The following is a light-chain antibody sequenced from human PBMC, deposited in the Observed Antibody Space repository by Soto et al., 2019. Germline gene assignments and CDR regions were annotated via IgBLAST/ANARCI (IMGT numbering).Light chain of an antibody. Sequence: IRMTQSPSSLSASVEDTVTITCRASQSISTFVSWFQQMPGQAPRLLIFAASSLQSGVPPRFRGSGSGTDFTLTINSLQPEDFATYYCQQSYSPPRTFGQGTKVEMK. CDR1: QSISTF. J-gene: IGKJ1*01. CDR3: QQSYSPPRT. CDR2: AAS. V-gene: IGKV1-39*01.